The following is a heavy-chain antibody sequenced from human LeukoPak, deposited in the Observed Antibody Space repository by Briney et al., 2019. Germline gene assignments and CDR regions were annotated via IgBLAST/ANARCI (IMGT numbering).Heavy chain of an antibody. CDR2: IYYSGST. Sequence: PSETLSLTCTVSGGSISSSSYYWGWIRQPPGKGLEWIGSIYYSGSTYYNPSLKSRVTISVDTSKNQFSLKLSSVTAADTAVYYCARQPAYYYGSGSYSKFDYWGQGTLVTVSS. CDR1: GGSISSSSYY. J-gene: IGHJ4*02. V-gene: IGHV4-39*01. D-gene: IGHD3-10*01. CDR3: ARQPAYYYGSGSYSKFDY.